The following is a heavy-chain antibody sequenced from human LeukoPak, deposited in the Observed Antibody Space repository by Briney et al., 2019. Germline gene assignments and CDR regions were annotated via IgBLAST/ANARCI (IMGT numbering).Heavy chain of an antibody. Sequence: GGSMRLSCAASGFTFSSYSMNWVRQAPGKWLEWVSSISSSSNYIYYADSMKGRFTISRDNAKNSLYLQMNSLRAEDTSVYYCAISSGGSCYQWGQGTLVTVSS. V-gene: IGHV3-21*01. CDR1: GFTFSSYS. J-gene: IGHJ4*02. CDR3: AISSGGSCYQ. CDR2: ISSSSNYI. D-gene: IGHD2-15*01.